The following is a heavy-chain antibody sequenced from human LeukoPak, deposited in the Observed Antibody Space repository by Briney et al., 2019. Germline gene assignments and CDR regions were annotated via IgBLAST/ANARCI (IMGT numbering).Heavy chain of an antibody. V-gene: IGHV4-34*01. CDR2: INHSGST. Sequence: SETLSLTCTVSGGSINNYYWSWIRQPPGKGLEWIGEINHSGSTNYNPSLKSRVTISVDTSKNQFSLKLSSVTAADTAVYYCARRLKWLVLAYYYYGMDVWGQGTTVTVSS. CDR1: GGSINNYY. J-gene: IGHJ6*02. CDR3: ARRLKWLVLAYYYYGMDV. D-gene: IGHD6-19*01.